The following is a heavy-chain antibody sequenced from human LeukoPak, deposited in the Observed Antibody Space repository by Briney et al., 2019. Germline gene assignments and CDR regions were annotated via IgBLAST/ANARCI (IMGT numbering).Heavy chain of an antibody. J-gene: IGHJ4*02. D-gene: IGHD2-2*01. V-gene: IGHV4-39*01. CDR3: ARRYAAAARYYFDY. CDR2: IYYSGST. CDR1: GGSFSGYY. Sequence: SETLSLTCAVYGGSFSGYYWGWIRQPPGKGLEWIGSIYYSGSTYYNPSLKSRVTISVDTSKSQFSLKLSSVTAADTAVYYCARRYAAAARYYFDYWGQGTLVTVSS.